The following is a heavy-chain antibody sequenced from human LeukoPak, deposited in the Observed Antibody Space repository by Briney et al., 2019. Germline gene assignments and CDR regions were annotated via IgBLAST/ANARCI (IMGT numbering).Heavy chain of an antibody. CDR2: ISWNSGSI. V-gene: IGHV3-9*01. CDR1: GFTFSSYA. D-gene: IGHD6-19*01. CDR3: AKDSGVAVAGHYYYYGMDV. J-gene: IGHJ6*02. Sequence: GGSLRLSCAASGFTFSSYAMHWVRQAPGKGLEWVSGISWNSGSIGYADSVKGRFTISRDNAKNSLYLQMNSLRAEDTALYYCAKDSGVAVAGHYYYYGMDVWGQGTTVTVSS.